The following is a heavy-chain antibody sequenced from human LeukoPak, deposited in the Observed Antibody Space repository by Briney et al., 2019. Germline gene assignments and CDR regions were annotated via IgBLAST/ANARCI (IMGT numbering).Heavy chain of an antibody. CDR2: ISYDGSNK. J-gene: IGHJ4*02. CDR1: GFTFSSYG. CDR3: ARGVDYYGSGSYPPDD. V-gene: IGHV3-30*03. D-gene: IGHD3-10*01. Sequence: PGRSLRLSCAASGFTFSSYGMHWVRQAPGKGLEWVAVISYDGSNKYYADSVKGRFTISRDNSKNTLYLQMNSLRAEDTAVYYCARGVDYYGSGSYPPDDWGQGTLVTVSS.